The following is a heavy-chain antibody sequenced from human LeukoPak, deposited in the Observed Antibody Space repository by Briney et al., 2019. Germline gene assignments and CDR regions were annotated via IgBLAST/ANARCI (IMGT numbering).Heavy chain of an antibody. CDR2: IIPILGIA. CDR1: GYTFTSYA. Sequence: GASVKVSCKASGYTFTSYAISWVRQAPGQGLEWMGRIIPILGIANYAQKFQGRVTITADKSTSTAYMELSSLRSEGTAVYYCARPTKAYSYYFDYWGQGTLVTVSS. V-gene: IGHV1-69*04. D-gene: IGHD2-15*01. CDR3: ARPTKAYSYYFDY. J-gene: IGHJ4*02.